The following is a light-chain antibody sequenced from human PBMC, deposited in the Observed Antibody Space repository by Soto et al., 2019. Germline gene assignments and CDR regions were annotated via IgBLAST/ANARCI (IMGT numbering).Light chain of an antibody. CDR1: SSDVGGYNY. CDR3: SSYTSSSTLGV. CDR2: DVS. J-gene: IGLJ2*01. V-gene: IGLV2-14*01. Sequence: QSALTQPASVSGSPGQSITISCTGTSSDVGGYNYVSWYQQHPGKAPKLRIYDVSNRPSGVSNRFSGSKSGNTASLTISGLQAEDEADYHCSSYTSSSTLGVFGGGTQLTVL.